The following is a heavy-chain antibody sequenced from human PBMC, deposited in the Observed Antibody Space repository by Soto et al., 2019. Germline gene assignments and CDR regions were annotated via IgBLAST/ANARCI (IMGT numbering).Heavy chain of an antibody. CDR2: INPNSGGT. CDR1: GYTFTGYY. D-gene: IGHD3-9*01. Sequence: ASVRVSCKXSGYTFTGYYMHWVRQAPGQGLEWMGWINPNSGGTNYAQKFQGRVTMTRDTSISTAYMELSRLRSDDTPVYYCARDYDILTGSGYWGQGTLVTVSS. J-gene: IGHJ4*02. V-gene: IGHV1-2*02. CDR3: ARDYDILTGSGY.